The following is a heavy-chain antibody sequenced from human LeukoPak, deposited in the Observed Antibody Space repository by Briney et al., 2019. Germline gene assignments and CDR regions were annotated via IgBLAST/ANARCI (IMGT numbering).Heavy chain of an antibody. Sequence: GGSLRLSCAASGFTVSSNYMTWVRQAPGKGLEWVSFIYSGDNTHYADSVKGRFTISRDNSKNTLYLQMNSLRAEDTGVYYCARTFSSRQCFDSWGHGTLVTVAS. J-gene: IGHJ4*01. CDR1: GFTVSSNY. CDR2: IYSGDNT. CDR3: ARTFSSRQCFDS. D-gene: IGHD6-13*01. V-gene: IGHV3-66*01.